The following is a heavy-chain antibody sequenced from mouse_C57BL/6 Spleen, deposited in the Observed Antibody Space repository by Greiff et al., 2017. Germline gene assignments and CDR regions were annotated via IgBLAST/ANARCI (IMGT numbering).Heavy chain of an antibody. CDR2: ISSGSSTI. Sequence: EVKLVESGGGLVKPGGSLKLSCAASGFTFSDYGMHWVRQAPEQGLEWVAYISSGSSTIYYADTVKGRFTISRDNAKNTLFLQMTSLRSEDTAMYYCARGVDYDWYFDVWGTGTTVTVSS. CDR3: ARGVDYDWYFDV. V-gene: IGHV5-17*01. CDR1: GFTFSDYG. J-gene: IGHJ1*03. D-gene: IGHD2-4*01.